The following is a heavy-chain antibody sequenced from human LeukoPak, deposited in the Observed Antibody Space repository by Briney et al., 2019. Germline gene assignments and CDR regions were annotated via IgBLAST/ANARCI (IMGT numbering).Heavy chain of an antibody. Sequence: PGGSLRLSCAASGFTFSSYAMHWVRQAPGKGLEWVAVISYDGSNKYYADSVKGRFTISRDNSENTLYLQMNSLRAEDTAVYYCARVGMTRFYYGMDVWGQGTTVTVSS. J-gene: IGHJ6*02. D-gene: IGHD3-16*01. CDR1: GFTFSSYA. CDR3: ARVGMTRFYYGMDV. V-gene: IGHV3-30-3*01. CDR2: ISYDGSNK.